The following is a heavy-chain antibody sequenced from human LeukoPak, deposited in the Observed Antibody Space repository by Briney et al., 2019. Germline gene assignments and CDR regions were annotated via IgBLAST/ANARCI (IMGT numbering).Heavy chain of an antibody. Sequence: SETLSLTCTVAGGSISSYYWSWIRQPPGKGLEWIGYIYYSGSTNYNPSLKSRVTISVDTSKNQFSLKLSSVTAADTAVYYCASSQAYSSGWSGPNYYYYMDVWGKGTTVTISS. D-gene: IGHD6-19*01. CDR2: IYYSGST. V-gene: IGHV4-59*01. CDR3: ASSQAYSSGWSGPNYYYYMDV. J-gene: IGHJ6*03. CDR1: GGSISSYY.